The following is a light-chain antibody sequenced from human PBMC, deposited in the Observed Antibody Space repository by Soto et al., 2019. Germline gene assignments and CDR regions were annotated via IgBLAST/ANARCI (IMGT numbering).Light chain of an antibody. Sequence: DIQVTQSPPTLSASVVDRVTITCLASQTISTWMAWYQQRPGKAPKLLIYEASTLQSGVPSRFSGSGSGAEFTLTISSLQAEDSATYYCQQLNSYPMTFGQGTRLEIK. CDR1: QTISTW. J-gene: IGKJ5*01. CDR2: EAS. CDR3: QQLNSYPMT. V-gene: IGKV1-9*01.